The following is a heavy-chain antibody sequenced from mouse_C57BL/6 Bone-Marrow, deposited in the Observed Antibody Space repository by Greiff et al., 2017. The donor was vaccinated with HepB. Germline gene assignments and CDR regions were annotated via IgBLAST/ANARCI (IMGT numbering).Heavy chain of an antibody. CDR3: TRDRKIYPLAY. J-gene: IGHJ3*01. Sequence: EVHLVESGEGLVKPGGSLKLSCAASGFTFSSYAMSWVRQTPEKRLEWVAYISSGGDYIYYADTVKGRFTISRDNARNTLYLQMSSLKSEDTAMYYCTRDRKIYPLAYWGQGTLVTVSA. D-gene: IGHD2-1*01. CDR1: GFTFSSYA. V-gene: IGHV5-9-1*02. CDR2: ISSGGDYI.